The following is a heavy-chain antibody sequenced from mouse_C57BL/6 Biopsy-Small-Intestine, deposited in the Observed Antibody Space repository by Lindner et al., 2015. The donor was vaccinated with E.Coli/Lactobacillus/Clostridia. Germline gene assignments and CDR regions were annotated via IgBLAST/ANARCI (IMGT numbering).Heavy chain of an antibody. CDR1: GGTFSSDN. V-gene: IGHV1-69*02. CDR2: IIPISDTA. Sequence: SVKVSCKSSGGTFSSDNINWVRQAPGQGLEWMGGIIPISDTASYAQKFQGRVTITVDESTRTAYMELSSLRFEDTAVYYRARDGPAANWYFDLWGHGTLVTVSS. CDR3: ARDGPAANWYFDL. D-gene: IGHD3-1*01. J-gene: IGHJ1*01.